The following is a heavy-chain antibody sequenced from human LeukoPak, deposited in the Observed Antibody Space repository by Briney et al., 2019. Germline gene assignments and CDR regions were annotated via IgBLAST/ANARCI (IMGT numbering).Heavy chain of an antibody. J-gene: IGHJ4*02. CDR3: ARDKGGYNYEYYFDS. D-gene: IGHD5-18*01. V-gene: IGHV3-21*01. CDR2: ISTGSSYK. CDR1: GFTFSSYS. Sequence: GGSLRLSCAASGFTFSSYSMNWVRQAPGKGLEWVASISTGSSYKYYADLVMGRFTISRDNAENSLYLQMSSLGAEDTAVYFCARDKGGYNYEYYFDSWGQGALVTVSS.